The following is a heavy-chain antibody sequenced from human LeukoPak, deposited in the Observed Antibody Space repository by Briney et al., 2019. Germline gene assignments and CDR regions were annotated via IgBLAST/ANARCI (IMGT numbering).Heavy chain of an antibody. CDR3: ATNTRDGYKSGDS. CDR1: GGSISSESYY. V-gene: IGHV4-39*01. D-gene: IGHD5-12*01. J-gene: IGHJ4*02. CDR2: IFFTGTT. Sequence: SETLSLTCTVSGGSISSESYYWAWVRQPPGKGLEWIGSIFFTGTTYSSPSLKSRISLSVDTSKNQFSLRLTSVTAADTAVYYCATNTRDGYKSGDSWGQGTLVTVSS.